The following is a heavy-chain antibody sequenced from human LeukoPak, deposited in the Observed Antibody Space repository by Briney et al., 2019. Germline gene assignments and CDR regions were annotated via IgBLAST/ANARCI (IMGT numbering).Heavy chain of an antibody. D-gene: IGHD2-2*01. V-gene: IGHV3-30*03. CDR3: ARDIVVVPAAIGRSVGYYYYYGMDV. Sequence: PGGSLRLSCAASGFTFSSYGMHWVRQAPGKGLEWVAVISYDGSNKYYADSVKGRFTISRDNSKNTLYLQMNSLRAEDTAVYYCARDIVVVPAAIGRSVGYYYYYGMDVWGQGTTVTVSS. CDR2: ISYDGSNK. CDR1: GFTFSSYG. J-gene: IGHJ6*02.